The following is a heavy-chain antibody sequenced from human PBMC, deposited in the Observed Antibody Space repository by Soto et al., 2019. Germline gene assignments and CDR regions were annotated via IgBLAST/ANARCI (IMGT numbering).Heavy chain of an antibody. V-gene: IGHV1-18*01. J-gene: IGHJ4*02. D-gene: IGHD2-15*01. CDR3: ARGSRAAWDELLGVEGDY. CDR2: ISAYNGNT. CDR1: GYTFTSYG. Sequence: QVPLVQSGAEVKKPGASVKVSCKASGYTFTSYGISWVRQAPGQGLEWMGWISAYNGNTNYAQKLQGRVTMTTDTSTSTAYMELRSLRSDDTAVYYCARGSRAAWDELLGVEGDYWGQGTLVIVSS.